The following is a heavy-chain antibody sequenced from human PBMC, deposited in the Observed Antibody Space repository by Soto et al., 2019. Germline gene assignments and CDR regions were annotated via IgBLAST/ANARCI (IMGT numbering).Heavy chain of an antibody. CDR1: GFSFSNYW. CDR3: ARDDGLRTVDY. Sequence: GGSLRLSCVASGFSFSNYWMAWVRQAPGKGLEWVAKLNEDGREKYYADSAKGRFTISRDNAKNSLYLQMSSLRVEDTALFYCARDDGLRTVDYWGQGTLVTVSS. J-gene: IGHJ4*02. CDR2: LNEDGREK. V-gene: IGHV3-7*01.